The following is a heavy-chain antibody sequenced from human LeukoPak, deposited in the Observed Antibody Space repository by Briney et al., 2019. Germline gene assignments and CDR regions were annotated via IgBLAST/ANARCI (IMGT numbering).Heavy chain of an antibody. J-gene: IGHJ4*02. CDR3: ARETPYGSLTFDY. D-gene: IGHD3-10*01. Sequence: GGSLRLSCVASGFIFSNYWMSWVRQAPGKGLEWVANTLGSEKYYMDSVKGRFTISRDNAKNSLYLQMNSLRAEDTAMYYCARETPYGSLTFDYWGQGTLVTVSS. V-gene: IGHV3-7*03. CDR1: GFIFSNYW. CDR2: TLGSEK.